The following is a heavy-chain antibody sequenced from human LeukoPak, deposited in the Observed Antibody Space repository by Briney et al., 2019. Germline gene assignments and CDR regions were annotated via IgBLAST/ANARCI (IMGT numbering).Heavy chain of an antibody. D-gene: IGHD4-11*01. V-gene: IGHV5-51*01. J-gene: IGHJ6*02. Sequence: ETLSLTCTVSGGSISSYYWSWIRQPPGKGLEWMGIIYPGDSDTRYSPSFQGQVTISADKSISTAYLQWSSLKASDTAMYYCATTRGMDVWGQGTTVTVSS. CDR3: ATTRGMDV. CDR2: IYPGDSDT. CDR1: GGSISSYY.